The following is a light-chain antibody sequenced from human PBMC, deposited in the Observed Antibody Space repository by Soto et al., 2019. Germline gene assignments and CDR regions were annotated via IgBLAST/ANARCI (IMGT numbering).Light chain of an antibody. CDR2: GAS. Sequence: EIVMTQSPATLSVSPGERATLSCRASQSVGNNLAWYQQKPGQAPRLLIYGASTRATDIPARFSGSGSGTEFALTINSLQSEDFAVYFCQQFNVWHRTFGQGTKVDIK. J-gene: IGKJ1*01. CDR1: QSVGNN. V-gene: IGKV3-15*01. CDR3: QQFNVWHRT.